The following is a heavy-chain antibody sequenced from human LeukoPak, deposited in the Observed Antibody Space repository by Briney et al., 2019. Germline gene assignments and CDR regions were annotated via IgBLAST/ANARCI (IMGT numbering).Heavy chain of an antibody. CDR1: GGSISNTAYY. D-gene: IGHD6-13*01. V-gene: IGHV4-39*07. Sequence: PSETLSLTCTVSGGSISNTAYYWGWIRRPPGKGLEWLGNIYYTGTTSYNPSLKSRVTISVYTSKNQFSLNLNSMTAADTAVYYCARLWSSGAVSATGLFDDWGQGTLVTVSS. J-gene: IGHJ4*02. CDR2: IYYTGTT. CDR3: ARLWSSGAVSATGLFDD.